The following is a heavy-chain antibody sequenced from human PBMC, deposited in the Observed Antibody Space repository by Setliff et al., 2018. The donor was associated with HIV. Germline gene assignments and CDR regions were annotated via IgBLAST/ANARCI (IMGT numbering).Heavy chain of an antibody. CDR1: GGSISNYY. Sequence: SETLSLTCTVSGGSISNYYWSWIRQPPGRGLEWIGNIYYSGSTKYNPSLKSRVTISADTSNNQFSLRLTSMTAADTAVYYCASTTYYYDSSGYNSWPLFDYWGQGTLVTVPQ. CDR2: IYYSGST. CDR3: ASTTYYYDSSGYNSWPLFDY. D-gene: IGHD3-22*01. J-gene: IGHJ4*02. V-gene: IGHV4-59*12.